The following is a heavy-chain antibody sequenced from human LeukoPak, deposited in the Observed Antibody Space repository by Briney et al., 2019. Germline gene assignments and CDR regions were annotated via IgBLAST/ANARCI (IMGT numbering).Heavy chain of an antibody. V-gene: IGHV3-66*01. CDR3: ASRDKGYYYGMDV. Sequence: PGGSLRLSCAASGFTLSSNYMSWGRQAPRKGLEADSLLYSGGSTYYIDSVKGRFTISRDNSKNTMYLQMNSVRAEDTAVYYCASRDKGYYYGMDVWGQGTTVTVSS. D-gene: IGHD5-24*01. CDR1: GFTLSSNY. CDR2: LYSGGST. J-gene: IGHJ6*02.